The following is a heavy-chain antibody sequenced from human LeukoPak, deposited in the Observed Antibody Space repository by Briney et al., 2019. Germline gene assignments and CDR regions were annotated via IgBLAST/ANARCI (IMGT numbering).Heavy chain of an antibody. CDR1: GGSIDGYY. CDR2: IYYTGSA. V-gene: IGHV4-59*01. Sequence: SETLSLTCTVSGGSIDGYYWSWIRQSPGKGLEWIGYIYYTGSAFYNPSLKSRVIISLDTSKNQLSLNLRSVTAADTAVYYCARASGGIFLAADNGAQGPLVTVSS. J-gene: IGHJ4*02. CDR3: ARASGGIFLAADN. D-gene: IGHD3-3*01.